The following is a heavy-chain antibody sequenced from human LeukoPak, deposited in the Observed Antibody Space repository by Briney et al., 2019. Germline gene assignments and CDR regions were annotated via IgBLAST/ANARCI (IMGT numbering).Heavy chain of an antibody. J-gene: IGHJ3*02. Sequence: SETLSLTCSVSGGSISSTTYYWGWIRQPPGKGLEWIGSMSYIGSTYYNPSLKSRVTISVHMSKNHFSLELSSVTAADTAVYYCARHRRHYDILTGYYAGHFDIWGQGTMVTVSS. CDR2: MSYIGST. CDR3: ARHRRHYDILTGYYAGHFDI. CDR1: GGSISSTTYY. D-gene: IGHD3-9*01. V-gene: IGHV4-39*01.